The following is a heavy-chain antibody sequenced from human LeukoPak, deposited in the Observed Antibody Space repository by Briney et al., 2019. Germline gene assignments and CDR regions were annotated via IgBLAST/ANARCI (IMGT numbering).Heavy chain of an antibody. D-gene: IGHD3-3*01. CDR3: VRESGRGLPHAFDF. V-gene: IGHV3-30-3*01. CDR2: ISYDGSKI. CDR1: GFTFSSYP. J-gene: IGHJ3*01. Sequence: GGSLRLSCAASGFTFSSYPLHWVRQAPGKGLEWVTLISYDGSKIYYADSVKGRFTISRDNSKNTLYLQMNSLRAEDTAVYYCVRESGRGLPHAFDFWGQGTMVTVSS.